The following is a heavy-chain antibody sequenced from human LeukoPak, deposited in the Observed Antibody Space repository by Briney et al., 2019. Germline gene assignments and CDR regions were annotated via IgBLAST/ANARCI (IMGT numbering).Heavy chain of an antibody. J-gene: IGHJ4*02. CDR1: GGSVSSRTYY. Sequence: PSETLSLTCTVSGGSVSSRTYYWSWIRQPPGKGLEWIGEINHSGSTNYNPSLKSRVTISVDTSKNQFSLKLSSVTAADTAVYYCARGGGSVWGSYRYFDYWGQGTLVTVSS. D-gene: IGHD3-16*02. V-gene: IGHV4-34*01. CDR3: ARGGGSVWGSYRYFDY. CDR2: INHSGST.